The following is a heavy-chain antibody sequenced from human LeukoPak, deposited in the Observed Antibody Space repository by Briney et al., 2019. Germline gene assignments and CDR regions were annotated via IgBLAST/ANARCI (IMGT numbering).Heavy chain of an antibody. V-gene: IGHV4-34*01. J-gene: IGHJ4*02. Sequence: PSETLSLTCAVYGGSGNYYWSWARQPPGKGLEWIGEITHTGNTHYNPSLKSRVSISLDTSKNQFFLKLSSVAAVDTAVYYCAPIYGDYSDFDSWGQGTLVTVSS. CDR1: GGSGNYY. CDR2: ITHTGNT. CDR3: APIYGDYSDFDS. D-gene: IGHD4-17*01.